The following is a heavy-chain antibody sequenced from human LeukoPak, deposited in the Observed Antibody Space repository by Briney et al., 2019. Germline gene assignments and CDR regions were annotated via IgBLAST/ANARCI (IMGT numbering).Heavy chain of an antibody. V-gene: IGHV3-7*01. J-gene: IGHJ5*02. CDR2: IKQDGSEK. D-gene: IGHD2/OR15-2a*01. CDR1: GFTFSSYW. Sequence: GGSLRLSCAASGFTFSSYWMSWVRQAPGKGLEWVANIKQDGSEKYYVDSVKGRFTISRDNAKNSLYLQMNSLRAEDTAVYYCARDSRHHRFLYWDWFDPWGQGTLVTVSS. CDR3: ARDSRHHRFLYWDWFDP.